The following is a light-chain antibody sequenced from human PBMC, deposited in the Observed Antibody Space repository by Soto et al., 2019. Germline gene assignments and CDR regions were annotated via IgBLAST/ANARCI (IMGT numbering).Light chain of an antibody. CDR3: QQSYRTPRT. V-gene: IGKV1-39*01. CDR2: DAS. Sequence: DIQMTQSPSSLSASVGDRVTITCRASQSITTALNWYQHKPGKAPKLLIHDASSLDSGVPSRFSGSGSGTDFTLCISSLQPEDFATYYCQQSYRTPRTFGQGTKVDIK. CDR1: QSITTA. J-gene: IGKJ1*01.